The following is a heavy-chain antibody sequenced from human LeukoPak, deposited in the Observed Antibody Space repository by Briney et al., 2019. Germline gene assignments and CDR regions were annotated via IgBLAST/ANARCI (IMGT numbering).Heavy chain of an antibody. CDR2: ISHSGST. CDR1: GYSXSSGYY. J-gene: IGHJ5*02. V-gene: IGHV4-38-2*02. CDR3: ARDLGKVNWFDP. Sequence: VSGYSXSSGYYWGWIRPPPGKGLEWIGSISHSGSTYYNPSLKSRVTISVDTSKNQFSLKLSSVTAADTAVYYCARDLGKVNWFDPWGQGTLVTVPS. D-gene: IGHD3-10*01.